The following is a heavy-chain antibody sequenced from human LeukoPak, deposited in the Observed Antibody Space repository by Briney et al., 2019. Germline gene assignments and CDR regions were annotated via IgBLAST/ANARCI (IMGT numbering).Heavy chain of an antibody. D-gene: IGHD1-20*01. CDR2: ISGSGGST. Sequence: QPGGSLRLSCAPSGFTLSSYWMYWVRQAPGKGLEWVSAISGSGGSTYYADSVKGRFTISRDNSKNTLYLQMNSLRAEDTAVYYCAKKTSITGTTGNLGYWGQGTLVTVSS. CDR1: GFTLSSYW. J-gene: IGHJ4*02. CDR3: AKKTSITGTTGNLGY. V-gene: IGHV3-23*01.